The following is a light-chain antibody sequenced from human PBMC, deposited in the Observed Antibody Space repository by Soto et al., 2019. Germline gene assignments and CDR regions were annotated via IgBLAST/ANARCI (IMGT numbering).Light chain of an antibody. CDR1: QSVSTNN. CDR3: QQYGSSPPT. J-gene: IGKJ1*01. V-gene: IGKV3-20*01. CDR2: GAS. Sequence: EIVLTQSPGTLALSPGERATLSCRASQSVSTNNLAWYQRKPGQAPRLLIYGASSRATDIPARFSGSGSGTDFTLTIPRLEPEDFAVYYCQQYGSSPPTFGQGTKVEIK.